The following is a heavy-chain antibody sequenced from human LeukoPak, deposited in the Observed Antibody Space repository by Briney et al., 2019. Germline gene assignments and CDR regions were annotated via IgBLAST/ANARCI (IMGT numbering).Heavy chain of an antibody. J-gene: IGHJ3*02. CDR3: ARTSYYYDSSGYYYISGNAFDI. CDR1: GYRFTTDY. V-gene: IGHV5-51*01. CDR2: IYPDDSET. D-gene: IGHD3-22*01. Sequence: GESLKISCKASGYRFTTDYIGWVRQMPGKGLEWMGIIYPDDSETNYSPSFQGQVSMSVDKSITTAYLQWSSLKASDTAMYYCARTSYYYDSSGYYYISGNAFDIWGQGTMVTVSS.